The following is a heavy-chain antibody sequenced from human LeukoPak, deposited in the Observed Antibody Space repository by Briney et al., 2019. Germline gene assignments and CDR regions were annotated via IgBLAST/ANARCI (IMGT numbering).Heavy chain of an antibody. CDR3: ARWGGTRQYYFDY. V-gene: IGHV3-33*01. Sequence: GGSLRLSCAVSGFIFSDYGFHWVRQAPGKGLGWVAVTRFDGSIKQYADSVKGRFTISRDDSKNTLYLQMNFLKSEDTAVYYCARWGGTRQYYFDYWGQGTLVTVSS. CDR2: TRFDGSIK. CDR1: GFIFSDYG. J-gene: IGHJ4*02. D-gene: IGHD1-1*01.